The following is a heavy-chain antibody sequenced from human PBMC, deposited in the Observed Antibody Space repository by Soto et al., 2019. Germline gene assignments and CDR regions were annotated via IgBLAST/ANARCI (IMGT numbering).Heavy chain of an antibody. V-gene: IGHV3-9*01. D-gene: IGHD3-9*01. CDR3: VRGRIAITAPGNYFEH. J-gene: IGHJ4*02. CDR1: GFTFEHYA. CDR2: ISWSSSSV. Sequence: GGSLRLSCAASGFTFEHYAMHWVRQTPGKGMEWVSGISWSSSSVDYVDSVKGRFTISRDNSKNSVYLQMNSLRTEDTALYYCVRGRIAITAPGNYFEHWGQGMSVTVSS.